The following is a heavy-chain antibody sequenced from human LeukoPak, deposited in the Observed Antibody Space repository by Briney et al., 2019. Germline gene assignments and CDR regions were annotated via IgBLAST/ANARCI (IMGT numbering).Heavy chain of an antibody. CDR1: GFTFRSFA. CDR3: AKGTSGSYYGTAFDI. D-gene: IGHD1-26*01. V-gene: IGHV3-23*01. CDR2: ISGSGGST. J-gene: IGHJ3*02. Sequence: GGSLRLSCAASGFTFRSFAISWVRQPPGKGLEWVSAISGSGGSTYYADSVKGRFTISRDNSNNTLYLQMNRLRAEDTAVYYCAKGTSGSYYGTAFDIWGQGTMVTVSS.